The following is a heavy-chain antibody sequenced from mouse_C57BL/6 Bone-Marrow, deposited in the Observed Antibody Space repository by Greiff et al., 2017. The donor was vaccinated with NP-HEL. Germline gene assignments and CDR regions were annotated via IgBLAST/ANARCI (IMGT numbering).Heavy chain of an antibody. CDR2: IHPNSGST. CDR1: GYTFTSYW. CDR3: AREGGLTERYFDY. D-gene: IGHD1-1*01. J-gene: IGHJ2*01. V-gene: IGHV1-64*01. Sequence: QVQLQQPGAELVKPGASVKLSCKASGYTFTSYWMHWVKQRPGQGLEWIGMIHPNSGSTNYNEKFKSKATLTVDKSSSTAYMQLSSLTSEDSAVYYCAREGGLTERYFDYWGQGTTLTVSS.